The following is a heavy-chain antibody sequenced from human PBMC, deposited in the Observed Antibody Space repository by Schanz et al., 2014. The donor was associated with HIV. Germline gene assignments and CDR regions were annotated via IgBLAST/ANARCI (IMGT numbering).Heavy chain of an antibody. CDR3: AKDLSGVGATRGGAFDI. CDR2: ISWNSGSI. V-gene: IGHV3-9*01. Sequence: EVQLVESGGGLVQPGRSLRLSCAASGFTFDDYAMHWVRQAPGKGLEWVSGISWNSGSIGYADSVKGRFTISRDNAKNSLYLQMNSLRAEDTALYYCAKDLSGVGATRGGAFDIWGQGTMVTVSS. D-gene: IGHD1-26*01. CDR1: GFTFDDYA. J-gene: IGHJ3*02.